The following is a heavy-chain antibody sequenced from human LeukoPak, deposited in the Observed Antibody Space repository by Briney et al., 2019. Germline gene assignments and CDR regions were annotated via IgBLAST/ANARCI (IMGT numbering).Heavy chain of an antibody. CDR1: GFTFSSYW. V-gene: IGHV3-7*01. Sequence: GGSLRLSCAASGFTFSSYWMSWVRQAPGKGLEWVANIKQDGSEKYYVDSVKGRFTISRDNAKNSLHLQMNSLRAEDTAVYYCARGGGSSTFGYWGQGTLVTVSS. D-gene: IGHD2-2*01. CDR3: ARGGGSSTFGY. CDR2: IKQDGSEK. J-gene: IGHJ4*02.